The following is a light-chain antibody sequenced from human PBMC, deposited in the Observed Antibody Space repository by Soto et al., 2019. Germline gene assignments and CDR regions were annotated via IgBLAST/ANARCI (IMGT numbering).Light chain of an antibody. CDR3: QKYNSAPLT. Sequence: DIQMTQSPSSLSASVGDRVTITCRASQDNSSYLAWYQQKSGKVPNLLIYAASTLQSGVPSRFSGSGSGTDFTLTISSLQPEDVATYYCQKYNSAPLTFGGGTKVEIK. V-gene: IGKV1-27*01. CDR2: AAS. J-gene: IGKJ4*02. CDR1: QDNSSY.